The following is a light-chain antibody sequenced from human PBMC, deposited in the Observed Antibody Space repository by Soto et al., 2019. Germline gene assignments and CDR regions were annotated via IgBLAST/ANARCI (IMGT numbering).Light chain of an antibody. V-gene: IGLV2-8*01. CDR3: SSYAGSNNLMV. Sequence: QSALTQPPSASGSPGQSVTISCTGTSSDVGGYNYVSWYQQHPGKAPKLMIYEVSKRPSGVPDRFSGSKSVNTASLTVSGLQAEDEADYDCSSYAGSNNLMVFGGGTKLTV. CDR2: EVS. J-gene: IGLJ2*01. CDR1: SSDVGGYNY.